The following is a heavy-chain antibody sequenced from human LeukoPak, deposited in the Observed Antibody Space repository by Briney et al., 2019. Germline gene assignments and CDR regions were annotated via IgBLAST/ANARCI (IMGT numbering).Heavy chain of an antibody. Sequence: ASVKVSCKASGYSFTSHYMHWVRQAPGQGLEWLGLINPSGSSTLYAQKFQGRVTMTRDMSTTTDYMELSSLRSENTAVYYCARPPMVRGVSWFDPWGQGTLVTVSS. CDR3: ARPPMVRGVSWFDP. D-gene: IGHD3-10*01. J-gene: IGHJ5*02. CDR2: INPSGSST. CDR1: GYSFTSHY. V-gene: IGHV1-46*01.